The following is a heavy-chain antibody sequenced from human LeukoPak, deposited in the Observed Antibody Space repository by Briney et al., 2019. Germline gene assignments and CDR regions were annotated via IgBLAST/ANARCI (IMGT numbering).Heavy chain of an antibody. D-gene: IGHD3-22*01. CDR3: ARAGGISMIREFKVLNAFDI. V-gene: IGHV3-30-3*01. CDR2: MSYDGSNK. Sequence: PGGSLRLSCVVSGFTVTGYSMHWVRQAPGKGLEWVAVMSYDGSNKYHADSVKGRFTISRDTSKNTLFLQMNNLRAQDTAVYYCARAGGISMIREFKVLNAFDIWGQGTMVTVSS. J-gene: IGHJ3*02. CDR1: GFTVTGYS.